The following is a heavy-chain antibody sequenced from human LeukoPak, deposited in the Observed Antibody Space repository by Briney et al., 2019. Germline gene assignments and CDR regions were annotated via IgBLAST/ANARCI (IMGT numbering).Heavy chain of an antibody. CDR3: ARDYKYQLLSAIYYYYYYMDV. Sequence: SETLSLTCTVSGGSISGSSYYWGWIRQPPGKGLEWIGSFYYSGSTYYNPSLKSRVTISVDTSKNQFSLKLSSVTAADTAVYYCARDYKYQLLSAIYYYYYYMDVWGKGTTVTVSS. D-gene: IGHD2-2*01. J-gene: IGHJ6*03. V-gene: IGHV4-39*07. CDR2: FYYSGST. CDR1: GGSISGSSYY.